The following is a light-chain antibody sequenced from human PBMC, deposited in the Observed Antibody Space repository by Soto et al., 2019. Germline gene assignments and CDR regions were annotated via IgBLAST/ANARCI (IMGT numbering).Light chain of an antibody. Sequence: DIQMTQSPSSLSASVGDRVTITCQASQDISNYLNWYQQKSGKAPKLLIYDASNLETGVPSRFSGSGSGTDFTFTISSLQPEDIATYYCQQYDNLLLAITFGQGTRLENK. CDR1: QDISNY. CDR2: DAS. CDR3: QQYDNLLLAIT. J-gene: IGKJ5*01. V-gene: IGKV1-33*01.